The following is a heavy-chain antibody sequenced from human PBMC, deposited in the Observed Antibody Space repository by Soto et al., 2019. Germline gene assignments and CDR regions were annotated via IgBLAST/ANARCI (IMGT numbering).Heavy chain of an antibody. J-gene: IGHJ4*02. D-gene: IGHD4-4*01. CDR1: GGSISSYY. CDR3: ARESGSMTTVTGLFDY. CDR2: IYYSGST. V-gene: IGHV4-59*01. Sequence: SETLSLTCTVSGGSISSYYWSWIRQPPGKGLEWIGYIYYSGSTNYNPSLKSRVTISVDTSKNQFSLKLSSVTAADTAVYYCARESGSMTTVTGLFDYWGQGTLVTVSS.